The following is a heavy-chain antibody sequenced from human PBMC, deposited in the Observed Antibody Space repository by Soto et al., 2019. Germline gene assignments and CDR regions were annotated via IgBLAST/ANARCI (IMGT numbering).Heavy chain of an antibody. CDR1: SGPFSGYY. V-gene: IGHV4-34*01. Sequence: QVQLQQWGAGLLKPSETLSLTCAVSSGPFSGYYWSWIRQSPGKGLEWIGEISHSGSTNYIPSLKSRVTISVDTSKNQFSLKLSSVTAADTAVYYCAISYITNDAFDIWGQGTLVTVSS. J-gene: IGHJ3*02. CDR2: ISHSGST. D-gene: IGHD1-1*01. CDR3: AISYITNDAFDI.